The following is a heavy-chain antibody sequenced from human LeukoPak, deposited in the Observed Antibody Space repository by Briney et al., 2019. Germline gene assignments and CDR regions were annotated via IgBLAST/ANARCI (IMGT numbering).Heavy chain of an antibody. CDR2: ISAYNGNT. CDR1: GYTFTSYG. D-gene: IGHD2-2*01. J-gene: IGHJ6*02. Sequence: GASVKVSCKASGYTFTSYGISWVRQAPGQGLEWMGWISAYNGNTNYAQKLQGRVTMTTDTSTSTAYMELRSLRSDDTAVYYCARDRWVYCSSTSCDGKGSRDYGMDVWGQGTTVTVSS. CDR3: ARDRWVYCSSTSCDGKGSRDYGMDV. V-gene: IGHV1-18*01.